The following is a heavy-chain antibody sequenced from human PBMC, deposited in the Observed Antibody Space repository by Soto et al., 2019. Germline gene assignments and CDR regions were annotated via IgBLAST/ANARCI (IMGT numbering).Heavy chain of an antibody. CDR2: ISSSSSYI. D-gene: IGHD3-9*01. CDR1: GFTFGSHS. J-gene: IGHJ6*02. Sequence: GGLLRLPYTASGFTFGSHSRNRIRQAPGKGLEWVSSISSSSSYIYYADSVKGRFTISRDNAKNSLYLQMNSLRAEDTAVYYCARVGDDILTGWYYGMDVWGQGITVTVSS. V-gene: IGHV3-21*01. CDR3: ARVGDDILTGWYYGMDV.